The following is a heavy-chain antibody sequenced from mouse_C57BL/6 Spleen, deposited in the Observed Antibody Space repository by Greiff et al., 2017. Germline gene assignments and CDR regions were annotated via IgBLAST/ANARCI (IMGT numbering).Heavy chain of an antibody. CDR1: GFTFSDYG. D-gene: IGHD2-4*01. V-gene: IGHV5-17*01. CDR2: ISSGSSTI. J-gene: IGHJ1*03. Sequence: EVKLVESGGGLVKPGGSLKLSCAASGFTFSDYGMHWVRQAPEKGLEWVAYISSGSSTIYYADTVKGRFTISRDNAKNTLFLQMTSLRSEDTAMYYCARYDYGGWYFDVWGTGTTVTVSS. CDR3: ARYDYGGWYFDV.